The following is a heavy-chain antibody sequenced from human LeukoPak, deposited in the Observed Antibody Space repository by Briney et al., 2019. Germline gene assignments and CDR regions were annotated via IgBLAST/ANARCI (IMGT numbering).Heavy chain of an antibody. CDR2: FDPEDGET. CDR1: GYTLTELS. J-gene: IGHJ3*02. D-gene: IGHD3-10*01. V-gene: IGHV1-24*01. Sequence: ASVKVSCKVSGYTLTELSMHWVRQAPGKGLEWMGGFDPEDGETIYAQKFQGRVTMTEDTSTDTAYMELSSLRSEDTAVYYCATGRALLLWFGGNNWTFDIWGQGTMVTVSS. CDR3: ATGRALLLWFGGNNWTFDI.